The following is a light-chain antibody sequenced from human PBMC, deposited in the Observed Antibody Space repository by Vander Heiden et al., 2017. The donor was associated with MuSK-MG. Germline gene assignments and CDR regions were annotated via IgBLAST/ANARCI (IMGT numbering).Light chain of an antibody. J-gene: IGKJ4*01. Sequence: EIVLTQSPGTLSLSPGERATLSCRASQSVSSSYLAWYQQQPGQAPRLLIYGASSRATGIPDRFSGSGSGTDFTLTISRLETEDFAVYYCQQYGSSPALTFGGGTKVEIK. CDR1: QSVSSSY. CDR2: GAS. V-gene: IGKV3-20*01. CDR3: QQYGSSPALT.